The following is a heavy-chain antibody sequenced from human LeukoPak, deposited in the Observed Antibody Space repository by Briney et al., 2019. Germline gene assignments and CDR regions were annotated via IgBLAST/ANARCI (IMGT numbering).Heavy chain of an antibody. V-gene: IGHV3-33*01. CDR1: GFTFSSYG. CDR3: ARDMISTPGGAFDI. CDR2: IWYDGSNK. Sequence: GGSLRLSCAASGFTFSSYGMHWVRKAPGKGLEGVAVIWYDGSNKYYADSVKGRFTISRDNSKNTLYLQMNSLRAEDTAVYYCARDMISTPGGAFDIWGQGTMVTVSS. J-gene: IGHJ3*02. D-gene: IGHD3-22*01.